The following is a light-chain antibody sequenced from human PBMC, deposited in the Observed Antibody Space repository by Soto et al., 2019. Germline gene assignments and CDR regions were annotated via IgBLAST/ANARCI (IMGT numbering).Light chain of an antibody. CDR3: QQYYSTPPT. CDR2: WAS. V-gene: IGKV4-1*01. CDR1: QSLLYSFNNKNY. J-gene: IGKJ2*01. Sequence: DIVMTQSPDSLAVSLGERATINCKSSQSLLYSFNNKNYLAWYQQKPGQPPKLLFTWASTRESGVPDRFSGSGSETDFTLTITGLQAEDVAVYSCQQYYSTPPTFGQGTKVEIK.